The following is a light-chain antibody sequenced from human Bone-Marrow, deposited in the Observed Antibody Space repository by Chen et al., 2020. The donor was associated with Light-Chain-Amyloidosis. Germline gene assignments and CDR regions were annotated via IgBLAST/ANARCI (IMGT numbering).Light chain of an antibody. V-gene: IGLV3-21*02. Sequence: SYVLTQPSSVSVAPGQTATIACGGNNIGSTSVHWYQQTPGQAPLLVVYDDSDRPSGIPERLSGSTSGNTATLTISRVEAEDEADYCCQVWDRSSDRPVFGGGTKLTVL. CDR1: NIGSTS. J-gene: IGLJ3*02. CDR3: QVWDRSSDRPV. CDR2: DDS.